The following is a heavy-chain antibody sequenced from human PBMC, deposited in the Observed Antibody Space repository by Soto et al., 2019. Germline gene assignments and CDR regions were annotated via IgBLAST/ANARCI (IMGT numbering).Heavy chain of an antibody. CDR3: ARGIVVVPAASYYYYYYGMDV. J-gene: IGHJ6*02. Sequence: ASVKVSCKASGYTFTGYYMHWVRQAPGQGLEWMGWINPNSGGTNYAQKFQGWVTMTRDTSISTAYMELSRLRSDDTAVYYCARGIVVVPAASYYYYYYGMDVWGQGTTVTVSS. CDR1: GYTFTGYY. D-gene: IGHD2-2*01. V-gene: IGHV1-2*04. CDR2: INPNSGGT.